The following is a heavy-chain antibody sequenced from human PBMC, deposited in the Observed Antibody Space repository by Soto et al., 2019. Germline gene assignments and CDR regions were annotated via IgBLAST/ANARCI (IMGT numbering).Heavy chain of an antibody. V-gene: IGHV4-39*01. Sequence: QLQLQESGPGLVKPSETLSLTCTVSGGSISSSSYYWGWIRQPPGKGLEWLGSIYSSGSTYYNPYHKSRVTISVDTSKNQFSLKLSSVTAADPAVYYCARQTRPGGPGRYYYYYYGMDAWGQGTTVTVSS. D-gene: IGHD6-6*01. CDR1: GGSISSSSYY. CDR2: IYSSGST. J-gene: IGHJ6*02. CDR3: ARQTRPGGPGRYYYYYYGMDA.